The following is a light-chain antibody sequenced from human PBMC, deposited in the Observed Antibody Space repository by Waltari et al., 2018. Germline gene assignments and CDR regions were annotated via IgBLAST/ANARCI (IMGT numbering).Light chain of an antibody. V-gene: IGLV8-61*01. CDR2: TAY. Sequence: QTEVTQEPSRSVSPGGTVTLTCGLGCCLLSTCYFPSWYQHTPGQAQRTLSDTAYKRSSGSLDRFSGCILGNRAALTITVAQAEDEADYYCVLYRAGGSWVFGGGTKVTVL. J-gene: IGLJ3*02. CDR1: CCLLSTCYF. CDR3: VLYRAGGSWV.